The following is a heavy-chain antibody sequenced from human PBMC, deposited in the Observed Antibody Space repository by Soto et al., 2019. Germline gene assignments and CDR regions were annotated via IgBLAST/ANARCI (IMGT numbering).Heavy chain of an antibody. CDR1: GGSISSTNW. J-gene: IGHJ4*02. CDR2: IYHSGSN. V-gene: IGHV4-4*02. CDR3: ARDQSDSSGYLFH. Sequence: SETLSPTCTVSGGSISSTNWWRVVRQPPGKGLEWIGEIYHSGSNNSNPSLKSRVTISVDKSKNQFSLKLSSVTGADTGVDYCARDQSDSSGYLFHWGQGTLVTVSS. D-gene: IGHD3-22*01.